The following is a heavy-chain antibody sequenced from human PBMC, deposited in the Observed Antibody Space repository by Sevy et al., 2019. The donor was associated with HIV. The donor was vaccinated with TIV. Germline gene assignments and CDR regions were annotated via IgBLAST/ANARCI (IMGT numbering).Heavy chain of an antibody. CDR1: GYTLTELS. CDR3: ATSFSETPIVLDNNFDY. J-gene: IGHJ4*02. D-gene: IGHD3-22*01. Sequence: ASVKVSCKVSGYTLTELSMHWVRQAPGKGLEWMGGFDPEDGETIYVQKFQGRVTMTEDTSTDTAYMELSSLRSEDTAVYYCATSFSETPIVLDNNFDYRGQGTLVTVSS. V-gene: IGHV1-24*01. CDR2: FDPEDGET.